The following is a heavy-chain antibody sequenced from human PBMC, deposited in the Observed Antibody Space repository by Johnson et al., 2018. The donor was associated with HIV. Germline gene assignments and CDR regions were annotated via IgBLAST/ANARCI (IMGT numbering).Heavy chain of an antibody. CDR2: ISYDGSTK. Sequence: QVQLVESGGGVVQPGRSLRLSCAASGFTFSSYGMHWVRQAPGKGLEWVAVISYDGSTKYYADSVKGRFTISRDNSKYTLYLQMNSLRAEDTAVYYCAKDRGLSAFDIWGQGTMVTVSS. CDR1: GFTFSSYG. J-gene: IGHJ3*02. D-gene: IGHD3-10*01. V-gene: IGHV3-30*18. CDR3: AKDRGLSAFDI.